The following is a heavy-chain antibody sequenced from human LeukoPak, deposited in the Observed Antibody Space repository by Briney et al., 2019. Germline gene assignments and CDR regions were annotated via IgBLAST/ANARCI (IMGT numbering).Heavy chain of an antibody. Sequence: PGRSLRLSCAASGFTFSSYAMHWVRQAPGKGLEWVAVISYDGSNKYYADSVKGRFTISRDNSKNTLYLQMNSLRAEDTAVYYCAKDGREWFSRYEPFDYWGQGTLVTVSS. D-gene: IGHD3-3*01. CDR2: ISYDGSNK. CDR1: GFTFSSYA. CDR3: AKDGREWFSRYEPFDY. J-gene: IGHJ4*02. V-gene: IGHV3-30-3*01.